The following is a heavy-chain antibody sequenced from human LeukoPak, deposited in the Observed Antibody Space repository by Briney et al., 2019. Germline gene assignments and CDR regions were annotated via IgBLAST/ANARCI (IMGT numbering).Heavy chain of an antibody. Sequence: ASVKVSCKASGYSFINYDINWVRQAPGQGLEWMGWIRPDNGNTNYAWNLQGRVTLTTDTSTSTAYMELRSLRSDDTAVYYCARVDTAMVSGYWGQGTLVTVSS. V-gene: IGHV1-18*01. CDR2: IRPDNGNT. CDR1: GYSFINYD. CDR3: ARVDTAMVSGY. J-gene: IGHJ4*02. D-gene: IGHD5-18*01.